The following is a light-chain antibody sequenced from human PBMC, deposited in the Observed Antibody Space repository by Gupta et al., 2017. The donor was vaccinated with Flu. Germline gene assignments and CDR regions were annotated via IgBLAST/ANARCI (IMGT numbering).Light chain of an antibody. CDR2: AAS. CDR3: QQDNSYPNT. Sequence: DIQMTQSPSSLSASVGDRVTITCRASQGIINNLAWFQQKPGKGPKSLIYAASSLQRGVKSKFSGSGSVSGTDFTLTISSLQPEDSATYFCQQDNSYPNTFGQGTRMEIK. J-gene: IGKJ5*01. CDR1: QGIINN. V-gene: IGKV1-16*02.